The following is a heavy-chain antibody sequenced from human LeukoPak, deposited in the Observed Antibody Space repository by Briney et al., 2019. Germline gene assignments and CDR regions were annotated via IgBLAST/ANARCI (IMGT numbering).Heavy chain of an antibody. CDR3: ARAYRSSWYDY. D-gene: IGHD6-13*01. CDR2: ISGRGNNT. CDR1: GFTFSTYA. J-gene: IGHJ4*02. Sequence: PGGSLRLSCAASGFTFSTYAMSWVRQAPGKGLEWVSSISGRGNNTYYADSVKGRFTISRDNSKNTLHLQMNSLRVEDTAIYYCARAYRSSWYDYWGQGTLVIVSS. V-gene: IGHV3-23*01.